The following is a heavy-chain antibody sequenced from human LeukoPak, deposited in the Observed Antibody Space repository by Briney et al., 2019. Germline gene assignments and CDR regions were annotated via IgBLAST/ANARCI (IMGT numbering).Heavy chain of an antibody. D-gene: IGHD3-16*01. V-gene: IGHV3-33*06. CDR3: AKDWGTSGDGSSFGFFDY. Sequence: GGSLRLSCAASGFTFSHTGMHWVRQAPGKGLEWVAVIWYDGSEKYYADSVKGRFTISRDNSKNTVCLQMNSLRVDDTAVYYCAKDWGTSGDGSSFGFFDYWGQGALVTVSS. J-gene: IGHJ4*02. CDR1: GFTFSHTG. CDR2: IWYDGSEK.